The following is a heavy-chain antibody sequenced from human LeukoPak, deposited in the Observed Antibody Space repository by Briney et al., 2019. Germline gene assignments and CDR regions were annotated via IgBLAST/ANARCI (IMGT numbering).Heavy chain of an antibody. J-gene: IGHJ3*02. V-gene: IGHV1-69*05. CDR2: IIPIFGTA. CDR3: ATPAYCGGDCYLDSDAFDI. D-gene: IGHD2-21*02. CDR1: GGTFSSYA. Sequence: SVKVSCKASGGTFSSYAISWVRQAPGRGLEWMGAIIPIFGTANYAQKFQGRVTITTDESTSTAYMELSSLRSEDTAVYYCATPAYCGGDCYLDSDAFDIWGQGTMVTVSS.